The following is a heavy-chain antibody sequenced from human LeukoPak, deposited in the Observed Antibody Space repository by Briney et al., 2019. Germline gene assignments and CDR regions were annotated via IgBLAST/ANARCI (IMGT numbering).Heavy chain of an antibody. CDR3: AKDMGSSSSNAFDI. CDR1: GFIFSSYA. CDR2: IIGSGGST. J-gene: IGHJ3*02. V-gene: IGHV3-23*01. D-gene: IGHD2-2*01. Sequence: GGSLRLSCAASGFIFSSYAMSWVRQAPGKGLEWVSTIIGSGGSTYHADSVKGRFTISRDNAKNSLYLQMNSLRAEDTALYYCAKDMGSSSSNAFDIWGQGTMVTVSS.